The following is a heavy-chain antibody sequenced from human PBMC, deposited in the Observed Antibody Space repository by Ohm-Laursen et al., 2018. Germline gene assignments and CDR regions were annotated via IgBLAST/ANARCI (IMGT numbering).Heavy chain of an antibody. J-gene: IGHJ6*02. CDR1: GFTFSSYE. Sequence: SLRLSCAASGFTFSSYEMNWVSQAPGKGLEWVSYISSSGSTIYYADSVKGRFTISRDNAKNSLYLQMNSLRAEDTAVYYCAREPGLLLRNYYYYGMDVWGQGTTVTVSS. CDR3: AREPGLLLRNYYYYGMDV. D-gene: IGHD2-15*01. V-gene: IGHV3-48*03. CDR2: ISSSGSTI.